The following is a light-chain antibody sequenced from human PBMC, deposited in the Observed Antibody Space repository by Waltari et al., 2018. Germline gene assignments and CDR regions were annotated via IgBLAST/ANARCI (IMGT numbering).Light chain of an antibody. V-gene: IGLV2-23*01. Sequence: QSALTQSASVSGSPGQSITISCSGTNINIGDYNLVSWYQHHPGNAPKLIIYEDTKRPSGLSFRLSGSESANTASLTISGLQAGDEADYFCCSFASRGTEIFGVESKLPGL. CDR3: CSFASRGTEI. CDR1: NINIGDYNL. J-gene: IGLJ2*01. CDR2: EDT.